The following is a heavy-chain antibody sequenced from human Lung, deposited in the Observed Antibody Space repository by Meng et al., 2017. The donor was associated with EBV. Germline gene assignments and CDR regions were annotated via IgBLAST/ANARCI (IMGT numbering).Heavy chain of an antibody. D-gene: IGHD4-11*01. J-gene: IGHJ4*02. CDR3: AATVNDGYFDY. CDR2: IFSSGDT. V-gene: IGHV4-30-4*01. CDR1: GGSISSGEYY. Sequence: QVQLQESGPGLVKPSKPLSLTCTVSGGSISSGEYYWNWIRQPPGKGPEWIGYIFSSGDTYYNPSLKSRITMSRDTSRNQFSLKVNSVTAADTAVYYCAATVNDGYFDYWGQGTLVTVSS.